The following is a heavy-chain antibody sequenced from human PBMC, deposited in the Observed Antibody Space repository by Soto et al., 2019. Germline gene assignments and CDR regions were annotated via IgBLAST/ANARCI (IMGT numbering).Heavy chain of an antibody. J-gene: IGHJ4*02. CDR1: GGSISSSSYY. CDR2: IYNSGTT. Sequence: SETLSLTCTVSGGSISSSSYYWGWIRQPPDQGLEWIGNIYNSGTTYYNPSLRSRVTISADTSKNQFSLKLTSVSAADSAIYYCARGPSGDKVDYWGQGILVTVS. CDR3: ARGPSGDKVDY. V-gene: IGHV4-39*07. D-gene: IGHD7-27*01.